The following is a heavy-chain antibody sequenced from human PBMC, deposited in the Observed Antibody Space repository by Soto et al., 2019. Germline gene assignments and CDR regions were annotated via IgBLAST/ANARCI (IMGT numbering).Heavy chain of an antibody. D-gene: IGHD4-17*01. J-gene: IGHJ6*03. CDR3: ARVYGDFFYYYYMDV. Sequence: PSVKVSCKASGYTFTSYDINWVRQATGQGLEWMGWMNPNSGNTGYAQKFQGRVTMTRNTSISTAYMELSSLRSEDTAVYYCARVYGDFFYYYYMDVWGKGTTVTVSS. CDR1: GYTFTSYD. V-gene: IGHV1-8*01. CDR2: MNPNSGNT.